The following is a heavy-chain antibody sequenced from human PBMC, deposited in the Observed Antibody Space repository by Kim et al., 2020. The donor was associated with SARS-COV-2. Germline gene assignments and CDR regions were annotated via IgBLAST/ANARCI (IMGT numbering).Heavy chain of an antibody. CDR3: ARQLTGGSYYGLDV. CDR2: TYYRSKWSY. V-gene: IGHV6-1*01. J-gene: IGHJ6*02. Sequence: SQTLSLTCAISGDSVSSNSAAWNWIRQSPSRGLEWLGWTYYRSKWSYGYAVSVRSRITITPDTSKNQVSLQLNSVTPEDTAVYYCARQLTGGSYYGLDVWGQGTTVTVSS. D-gene: IGHD3-10*01. CDR1: GDSVSSNSAA.